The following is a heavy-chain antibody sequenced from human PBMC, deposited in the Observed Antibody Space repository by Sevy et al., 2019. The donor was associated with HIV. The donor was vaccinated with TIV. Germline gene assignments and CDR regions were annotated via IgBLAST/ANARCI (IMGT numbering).Heavy chain of an antibody. CDR1: GFTLSAYG. V-gene: IGHV3-48*02. CDR2: ITGGGHTM. Sequence: GGSLRLSCAASGFTLSAYGMSWVRQAPGKGLEWVSHITGGGHTMYYIDSVKDRFTVSRDNARNSLHLQRNGLRDEDTAVYYCAREDNRGYMYYFDFWGQGTLVTVSS. D-gene: IGHD3-22*01. J-gene: IGHJ4*02. CDR3: AREDNRGYMYYFDF.